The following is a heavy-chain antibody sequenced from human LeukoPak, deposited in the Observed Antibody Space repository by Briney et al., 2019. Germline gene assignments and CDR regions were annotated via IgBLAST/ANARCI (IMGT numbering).Heavy chain of an antibody. CDR2: LYYSGST. CDR3: ASYFSGSSSSGPLGY. V-gene: IGHV4-39*01. J-gene: IGHJ4*02. Sequence: NPSETLSLTCTVSGGSISSSGYYWGWIRQPPGKGLEWIGSLYYSGSTYYNPSLKSRVTISVDTSKNQFSLKLSSVTAADTAVYYCASYFSGSSSSGPLGYWGQGTLVTVSS. D-gene: IGHD6-6*01. CDR1: GGSISSSGYY.